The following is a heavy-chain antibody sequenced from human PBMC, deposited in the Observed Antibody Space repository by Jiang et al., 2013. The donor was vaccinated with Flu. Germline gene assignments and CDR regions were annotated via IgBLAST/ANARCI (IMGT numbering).Heavy chain of an antibody. CDR1: GGTFSSHA. CDR3: ARVVPYCSGGSCYGVAPQNYFYYYGMDV. CDR2: IIPIHGTT. Sequence: GAEVKKPGSSVNVSCKASGGTFSSHAISWVRQAPGQGLEWVGGIIPIHGTTNSAQKFQGRVTITADKSTNIAYMQLSSLKSEDTAVYYCARVVPYCSGGSCYGVAPQNYFYYYGMDVWGQGTTVIVSS. J-gene: IGHJ6*02. D-gene: IGHD2-15*01. V-gene: IGHV1-69*06.